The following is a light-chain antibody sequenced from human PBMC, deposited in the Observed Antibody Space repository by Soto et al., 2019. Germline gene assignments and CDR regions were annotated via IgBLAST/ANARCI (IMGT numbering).Light chain of an antibody. CDR1: QSISSY. J-gene: IGKJ4*01. CDR3: QQSYSTVT. Sequence: DIQMTRSPSSLSASVGDRVTITCRASQSISSYLNWYQQKPGKAPKLLIYAASSLQSGVPSRFSGSGSGTDFTLTISSLQPEDFATYYCQQSYSTVTFGGGTKVAIK. V-gene: IGKV1-39*01. CDR2: AAS.